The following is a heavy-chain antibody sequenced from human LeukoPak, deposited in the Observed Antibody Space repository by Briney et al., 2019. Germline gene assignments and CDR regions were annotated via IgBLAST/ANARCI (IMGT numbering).Heavy chain of an antibody. V-gene: IGHV3-21*01. D-gene: IGHD2-2*03. CDR2: ISSSSSYI. CDR3: ARDGYCSSTSCYDFDY. J-gene: IGHJ4*02. Sequence: GGSLRLSCAASGFTFSRYSMNWVRQAPGKGLEWVSSISSSSSYIYYADSVKGRFTISRDNAKNSLYLQMNSLRAEDTAVYYCARDGYCSSTSCYDFDYWGQGTLVTVSS. CDR1: GFTFSRYS.